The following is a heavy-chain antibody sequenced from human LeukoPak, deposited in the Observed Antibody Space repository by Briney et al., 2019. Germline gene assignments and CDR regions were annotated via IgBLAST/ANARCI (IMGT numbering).Heavy chain of an antibody. CDR3: AKRLKRNYYYHYAMDV. V-gene: IGHV3-23*01. CDR1: GFTFSSYS. Sequence: PGGSLRLSCAASGFTFSSYSMNWVRQAPGKGLEWVSRIDDSGVIRSYADSVKGRSTISRDNSKMTLTLQMNSLRAEDTAVYYCAKRLKRNYYYHYAMDVWGQGTTVTVSS. J-gene: IGHJ6*02. CDR2: IDDSGVIR. D-gene: IGHD3-22*01.